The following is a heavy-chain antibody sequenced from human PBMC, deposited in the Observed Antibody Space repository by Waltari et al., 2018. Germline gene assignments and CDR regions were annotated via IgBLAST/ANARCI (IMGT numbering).Heavy chain of an antibody. Sequence: QVQLVQSGAEVKKPGSSVKVSCKASGGTFSSYAISWVRQAPGQGLEWMGGIIPILGRANDAQKFQGRVTITADESTSTAYMELSSLRSEDTAVYYCARGGYYYDSSGYYYGYYFDYWGQGTLVTVSS. D-gene: IGHD3-22*01. V-gene: IGHV1-69*11. CDR1: GGTFSSYA. CDR2: IIPILGRA. J-gene: IGHJ4*02. CDR3: ARGGYYYDSSGYYYGYYFDY.